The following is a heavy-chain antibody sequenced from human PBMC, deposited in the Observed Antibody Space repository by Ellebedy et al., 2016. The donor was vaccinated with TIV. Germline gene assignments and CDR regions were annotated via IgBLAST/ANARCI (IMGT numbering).Heavy chain of an antibody. Sequence: ASVKVSCKASGYGFTGSAFHWVRQAPGQRLEWMGWINGGNGNTKYSQKFQGRATITRDTSANTAYMELSSLRSEDTAVYYCARDPWGYKYYSDFWGQGTLVTVSS. CDR1: GYGFTGSA. V-gene: IGHV1-3*01. D-gene: IGHD3-10*01. J-gene: IGHJ4*02. CDR2: INGGNGNT. CDR3: ARDPWGYKYYSDF.